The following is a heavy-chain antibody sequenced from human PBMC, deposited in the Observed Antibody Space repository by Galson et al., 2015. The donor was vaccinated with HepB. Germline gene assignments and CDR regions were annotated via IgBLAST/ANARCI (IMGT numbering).Heavy chain of an antibody. J-gene: IGHJ6*02. CDR3: ARDEPDFWSGYYHGMDV. Sequence: VKVSCKASGYTFTSYAMHWVRQAPGQRLEWMGWINAGNGNTKYSQKFQGRVTITRDTSASTAYMELSSLRSEDTAVYYCARDEPDFWSGYYHGMDVWGQGTTVTVSS. CDR2: INAGNGNT. V-gene: IGHV1-3*01. D-gene: IGHD3-3*01. CDR1: GYTFTSYA.